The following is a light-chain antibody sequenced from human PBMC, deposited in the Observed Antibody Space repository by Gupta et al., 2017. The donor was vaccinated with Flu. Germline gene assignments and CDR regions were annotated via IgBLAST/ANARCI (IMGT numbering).Light chain of an antibody. CDR3: QSYDSSLSVNWV. J-gene: IGLJ3*02. Sequence: SVLPPPPSVSGAPGQRVTISCTGSSSNIGAGYDVHWYQQLPGTAPKLLIYGNSNRPSGVPDRFSGSKSGTSASLAITGLQAEDEADYYCQSYDSSLSVNWVFGGGTKLTVL. V-gene: IGLV1-40*01. CDR2: GNS. CDR1: SSNIGAGYD.